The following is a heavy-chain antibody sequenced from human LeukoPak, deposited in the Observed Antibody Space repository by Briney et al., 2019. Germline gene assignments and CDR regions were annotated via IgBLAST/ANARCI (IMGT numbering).Heavy chain of an antibody. CDR2: IKQDGAEK. CDR1: GFTFSNYS. J-gene: IGHJ5*01. V-gene: IGHV3-7*05. D-gene: IGHD3-10*01. CDR3: ARRILYYGSGSDTGDS. Sequence: GGSLRLCCAASGFTFSNYSMSWVRQAPGEGLEWVSNIKQDGAEKYYVDSVKGRFTISRDNAKNTLYLQMNSLRAEDTAVYYCARRILYYGSGSDTGDSWGQGTMATVSS.